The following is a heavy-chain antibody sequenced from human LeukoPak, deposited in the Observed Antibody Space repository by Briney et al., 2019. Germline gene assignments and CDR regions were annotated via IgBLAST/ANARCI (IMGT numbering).Heavy chain of an antibody. J-gene: IGHJ4*02. Sequence: GGSLRLSCVASGFTFSSSAMSWVRQAPGKGPQWVSTISRRAGTTYYADSVKGRFTISRDDSKSTLYLQMNSLRPEDTAVYYCGCGYYSGSGSYYYDYWGQGTLVTVSS. CDR3: GCGYYSGSGSYYYDY. CDR1: GFTFSSSA. V-gene: IGHV3-23*01. CDR2: ISRRAGTT. D-gene: IGHD3-10*01.